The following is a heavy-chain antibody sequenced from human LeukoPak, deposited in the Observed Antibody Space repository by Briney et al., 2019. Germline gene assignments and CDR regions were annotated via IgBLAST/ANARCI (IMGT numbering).Heavy chain of an antibody. Sequence: SETLSLTCAVYGGSFSGYYWSWVRQPPGKGLEWIGEINHSGSTNYNPSLKSRVTISVDTSKNQFSLKLSSVTAADTAVYYCARTVGSSTHPDYFDYWGQGTLVTVSS. V-gene: IGHV4-34*01. J-gene: IGHJ4*02. CDR3: ARTVGSSTHPDYFDY. CDR1: GGSFSGYY. D-gene: IGHD6-13*01. CDR2: INHSGST.